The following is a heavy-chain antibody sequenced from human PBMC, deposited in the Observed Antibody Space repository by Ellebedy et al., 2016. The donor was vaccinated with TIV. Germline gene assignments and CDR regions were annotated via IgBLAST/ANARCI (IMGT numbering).Heavy chain of an antibody. Sequence: SETLSLTCTVSGSSVTHYFWSWVRQPPGKALEWIAYMSTGGTISYNPSPNSRVSISIDTSKNQVSLRLRSVSAADTAIYYCARHADNAWFALDYWGQGTLVSVSP. CDR1: GSSVTHYF. V-gene: IGHV4-59*08. J-gene: IGHJ4*02. CDR3: ARHADNAWFALDY. CDR2: MSTGGTI. D-gene: IGHD3-10*01.